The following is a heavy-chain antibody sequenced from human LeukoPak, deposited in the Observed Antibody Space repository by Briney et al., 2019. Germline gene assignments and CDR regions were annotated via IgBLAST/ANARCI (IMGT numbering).Heavy chain of an antibody. V-gene: IGHV3-30*04. Sequence: SGGSLRLSCAASGFTFSSYAMHWVRQAPGKGLEWVAVISYDGSNKYYADSVKGRFTISRDNSKNTLYLQMNSLRAEDTAVYYCARGPNTDYGRRYYYYMDVWGKGTTVTVSS. CDR2: ISYDGSNK. J-gene: IGHJ6*03. D-gene: IGHD4-17*01. CDR1: GFTFSSYA. CDR3: ARGPNTDYGRRYYYYMDV.